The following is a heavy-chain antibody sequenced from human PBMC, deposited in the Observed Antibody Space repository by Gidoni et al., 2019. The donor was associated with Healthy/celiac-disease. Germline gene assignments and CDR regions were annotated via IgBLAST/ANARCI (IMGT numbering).Heavy chain of an antibody. CDR3: AKEGGSYRAQRFDY. D-gene: IGHD1-26*01. J-gene: IGHJ4*02. Sequence: QVQLVESGGGVVQPGRSLRLSCAASGFTFSSYGMHWVRQAPGKGLELVAVISYDGSNKYYADSVKGRFTISRDNSKNTLYLQMNSLRAEDTAVYYCAKEGGSYRAQRFDYWGQGTLVTVSS. CDR2: ISYDGSNK. V-gene: IGHV3-30*18. CDR1: GFTFSSYG.